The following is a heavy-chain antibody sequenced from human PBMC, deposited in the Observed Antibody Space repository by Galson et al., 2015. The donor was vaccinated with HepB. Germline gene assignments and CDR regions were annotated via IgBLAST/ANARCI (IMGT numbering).Heavy chain of an antibody. CDR2: ISSSGSTI. V-gene: IGHV3-48*03. D-gene: IGHD5-18*01. Sequence: SLRLSCAASGFTFSSYEMNWVRQAPGKGLEWVSYISSSGSTIYYADSVKGRFTISRDNAKNSLYLQMNSLRAEDTAVYYCAGGLRGYSYGYGYWGQGTLVTVSS. CDR3: AGGLRGYSYGYGY. CDR1: GFTFSSYE. J-gene: IGHJ4*02.